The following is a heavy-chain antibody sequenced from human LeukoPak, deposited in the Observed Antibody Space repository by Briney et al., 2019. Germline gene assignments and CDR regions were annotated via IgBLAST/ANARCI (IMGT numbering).Heavy chain of an antibody. CDR2: IRYDGSNK. J-gene: IGHJ4*02. CDR3: AKPIGYCSGGSCYPDY. V-gene: IGHV3-30*02. D-gene: IGHD2-15*01. CDR1: GFTFSSYG. Sequence: GGSLRLSCAASGFTFSSYGMHRVRQAPGKGLEWVAFIRYDGSNKYYADSVKGRFTISRDNSKNTLYLQMNSLRAEDTAVYYCAKPIGYCSGGSCYPDYWGQGTLVTVSS.